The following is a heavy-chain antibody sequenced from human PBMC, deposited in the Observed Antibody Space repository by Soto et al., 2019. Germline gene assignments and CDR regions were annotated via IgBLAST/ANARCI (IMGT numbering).Heavy chain of an antibody. Sequence: GESLKISCRGPGYSFTSYWIGWVRQMPGKGLGWMGSINPGDSDTRHSPSFQDQVNISADKSISTAYLQWSSLKASDTAMYYCAIATTTIDYWGQGTLVTVSS. V-gene: IGHV5-51*01. J-gene: IGHJ4*02. CDR3: AIATTTIDY. CDR1: GYSFTSYW. D-gene: IGHD4-17*01. CDR2: INPGDSDT.